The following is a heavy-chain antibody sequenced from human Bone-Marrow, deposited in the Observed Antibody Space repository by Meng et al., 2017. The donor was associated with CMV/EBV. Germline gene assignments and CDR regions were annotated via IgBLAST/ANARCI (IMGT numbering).Heavy chain of an antibody. CDR3: ARSREADYDILTGDYYYYGMDV. CDR2: IKQDGSEK. V-gene: IGHV3-7*03. J-gene: IGHJ6*02. D-gene: IGHD3-9*01. Sequence: GESLKISCAASGFTFSSYWMSWVRQAPGKGLEWVANIKQDGSEKYYVDSVKGRFTISRDNAKNSLYLQMNSLRAEDTALYHCARSREADYDILTGDYYYYGMDVWGQGTTVTVSS. CDR1: GFTFSSYW.